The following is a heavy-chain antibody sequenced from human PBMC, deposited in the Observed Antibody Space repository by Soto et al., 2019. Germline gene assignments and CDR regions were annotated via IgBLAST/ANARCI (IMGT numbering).Heavy chain of an antibody. V-gene: IGHV4-59*01. CDR3: ARHEGPWFYLDY. CDR1: GGPINGYY. D-gene: IGHD3-22*01. Sequence: SETLSLTCAVSGGPINGYYWSWIRQPPGKGLEYIGYIYYSGSTDYHPSLKSRVTISLDKSNNQFSLRLSSVTAADTAVYYCARHEGPWFYLDYWGQGILVTVSS. J-gene: IGHJ4*02. CDR2: IYYSGST.